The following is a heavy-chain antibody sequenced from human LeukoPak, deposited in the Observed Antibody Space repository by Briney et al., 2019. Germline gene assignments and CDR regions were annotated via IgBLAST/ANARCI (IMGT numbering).Heavy chain of an antibody. J-gene: IGHJ4*02. CDR3: ARDYYDSSGYYSPLDY. CDR1: GGTFSSYA. V-gene: IGHV1-69*04. D-gene: IGHD3-22*01. CDR2: IIPILGIA. Sequence: GASVKVSCKASGGTFSSYAISWVRQAPGQGLEWMGRIIPILGIANYAQKFQGRATITADRSTSTAYMELSSLRSEDTAVYYCARDYYDSSGYYSPLDYWGQGTLVTVSS.